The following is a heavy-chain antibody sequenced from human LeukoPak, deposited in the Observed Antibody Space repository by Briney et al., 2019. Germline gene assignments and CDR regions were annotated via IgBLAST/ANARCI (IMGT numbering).Heavy chain of an antibody. D-gene: IGHD2-2*01. CDR1: GFTFSSYA. Sequence: PGGSLRLSCAASGFTFSSYAMSWVRQAPGKGLEWVSAISGSGGSTYYADSVKGRFTISRDNSKNTLYLQMDSLRAEDTAVYYCAKLWGVVVPAAMFDYWGQGTLVTVSS. J-gene: IGHJ4*02. CDR3: AKLWGVVVPAAMFDY. V-gene: IGHV3-23*01. CDR2: ISGSGGST.